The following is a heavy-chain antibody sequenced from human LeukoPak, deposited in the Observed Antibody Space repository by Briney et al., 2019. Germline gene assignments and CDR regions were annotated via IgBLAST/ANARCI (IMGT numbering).Heavy chain of an antibody. CDR3: ATGRVDYGDYGVVKH. V-gene: IGHV3-21*06. D-gene: IGHD4-17*01. Sequence: GGSLRLSCAASGFTFSSYSMNWVRQAPGKGLEWVSSISSSSSYIYYADSVKGRFTISRDNSKNSLYLQMESLTIEDTAVYYCATGRVDYGDYGVVKHWGQGTLVTVSS. J-gene: IGHJ1*01. CDR2: ISSSSSYI. CDR1: GFTFSSYS.